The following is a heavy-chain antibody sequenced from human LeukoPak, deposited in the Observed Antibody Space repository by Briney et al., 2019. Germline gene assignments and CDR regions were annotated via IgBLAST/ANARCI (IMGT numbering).Heavy chain of an antibody. Sequence: SETLSLTCTVSGGSISSYYWSWIRQPPGKGLEWIGYIYTSGSTNYNPSLKSRVTISVDTSKNQFSLKLSSVTTADTAVYYCASYGSGILDYWGQGTLVTVSS. J-gene: IGHJ4*02. CDR1: GGSISSYY. CDR2: IYTSGST. D-gene: IGHD3-10*01. CDR3: ASYGSGILDY. V-gene: IGHV4-4*09.